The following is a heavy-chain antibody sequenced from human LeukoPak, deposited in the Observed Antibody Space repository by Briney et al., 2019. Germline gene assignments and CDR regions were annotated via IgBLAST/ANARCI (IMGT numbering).Heavy chain of an antibody. CDR2: IYYSGST. J-gene: IGHJ5*02. V-gene: IGHV4-61*01. CDR3: ARMYNWNYVWFDP. Sequence: SETLSLPCTVSGGSVSSGSYYWSWIRQPPGKGLEWIGYIYYSGSTNYNPSLKSRVTISVDTSKNQFSLKLSSVTAAGTAVYYCARMYNWNYVWFDPWGQGTLVTVSS. D-gene: IGHD1-7*01. CDR1: GGSVSSGSYY.